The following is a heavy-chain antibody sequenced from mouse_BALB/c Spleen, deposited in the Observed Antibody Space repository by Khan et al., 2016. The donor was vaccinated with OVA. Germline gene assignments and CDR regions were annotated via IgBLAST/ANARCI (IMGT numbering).Heavy chain of an antibody. J-gene: IGHJ1*01. Sequence: QVQLKESGTDLMKPGASVKISCKATGYTFSSYWIEWVKQRPGHGLEWIGEILPGSVNTNYNEKFKGKATFTADTSSNTAYMQLSSLTSEDSAVHYCARYGNHWYFDVWGAGTTVTVSS. CDR1: GYTFSSYW. V-gene: IGHV1-9*01. D-gene: IGHD2-1*01. CDR2: ILPGSVNT. CDR3: ARYGNHWYFDV.